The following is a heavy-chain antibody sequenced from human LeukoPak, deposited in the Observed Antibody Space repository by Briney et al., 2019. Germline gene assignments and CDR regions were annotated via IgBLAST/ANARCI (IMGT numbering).Heavy chain of an antibody. J-gene: IGHJ5*02. V-gene: IGHV4-34*01. D-gene: IGHD3-3*01. CDR1: GGSFSAYY. Sequence: SETLSLTCAVYGGSFSAYYWSWIRQPPGKGLEWIGEVNHSGGTNYNPSLKSRVTISVDTSKNQFSLNLNSVSAADTAVYYCARSRQIFEVAENWFDPWGQGTLVTVSS. CDR2: VNHSGGT. CDR3: ARSRQIFEVAENWFDP.